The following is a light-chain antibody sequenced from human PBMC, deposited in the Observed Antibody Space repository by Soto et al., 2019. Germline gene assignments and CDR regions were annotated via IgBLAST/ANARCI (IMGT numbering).Light chain of an antibody. J-gene: IGKJ2*01. CDR1: QSVSSD. Sequence: EIVMTQSPATLSVSPGERATLSCRASQSVSSDLAWYQQKPGQAPRLLIYGASTRATGIPARFSGSGSGTEFTLTISSLQSEDFATYYCLHDFNFPHTFGQGTKLEIK. CDR2: GAS. V-gene: IGKV3-15*01. CDR3: LHDFNFPHT.